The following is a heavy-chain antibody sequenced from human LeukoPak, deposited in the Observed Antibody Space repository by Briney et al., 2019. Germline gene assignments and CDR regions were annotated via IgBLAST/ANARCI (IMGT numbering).Heavy chain of an antibody. V-gene: IGHV3-11*06. CDR1: GFPFTSGFTFSDHY. Sequence: GGSLRLSCAASGFPFTSGFTFSDHYMSWIRQAPGKGLEWVSYISSTSAYTNYADSVKGRFTISRDNANNSLYLQMNGLRAEDTAIYYCARGGTGAFDFWGQGTLVTVSS. J-gene: IGHJ4*02. CDR2: ISSTSAYT. CDR3: ARGGTGAFDF. D-gene: IGHD2-8*02.